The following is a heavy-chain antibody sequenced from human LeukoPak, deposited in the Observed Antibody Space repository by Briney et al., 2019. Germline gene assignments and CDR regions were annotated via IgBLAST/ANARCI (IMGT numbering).Heavy chain of an antibody. CDR3: TRDPDA. CDR2: VYSGGDT. Sequence: GGSLRLSCAASGFTVTNYYMSWVRKAPGKGLEWVSVVYSGGDTYHADSVKGRFTLSRDNSKNTLYLQRNSLRVEDTAVYYCTRDPDAWGQGTLVTVSS. V-gene: IGHV3-66*01. CDR1: GFTVTNYY. J-gene: IGHJ5*02.